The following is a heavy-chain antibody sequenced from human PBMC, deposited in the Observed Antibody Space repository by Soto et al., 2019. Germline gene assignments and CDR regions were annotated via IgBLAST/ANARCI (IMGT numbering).Heavy chain of an antibody. V-gene: IGHV4-30-2*05. CDR1: GGSISSGGYS. CDR2: IYHSGST. Sequence: SETLSLTCAVSGGSISSGGYSWSWIRQPPGKGLEWIGYIYHSGSTYYNPSLKSRVTISVDTSKNQFSLKLSSVTAADTAVYYCARGSDDYVWGSYRSWRSYYFDYWGQGTLVTVSS. D-gene: IGHD3-16*02. CDR3: ARGSDDYVWGSYRSWRSYYFDY. J-gene: IGHJ4*02.